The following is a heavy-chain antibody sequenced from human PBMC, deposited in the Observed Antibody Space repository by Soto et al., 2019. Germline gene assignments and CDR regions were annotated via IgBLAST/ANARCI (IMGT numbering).Heavy chain of an antibody. CDR3: ARDSDYGDHTDPYGMDV. J-gene: IGHJ6*02. CDR2: ISSSSSYI. V-gene: IGHV3-21*01. CDR1: GFTFSSYS. D-gene: IGHD4-17*01. Sequence: GGSLRLSCAASGFTFSSYSMNWVRQAPGKGLEWVSSISSSSSYIYYADSVKGRFTISRDNAKNSLYLQMNSLRAEDTAVYYCARDSDYGDHTDPYGMDVWGQGTTVTVSS.